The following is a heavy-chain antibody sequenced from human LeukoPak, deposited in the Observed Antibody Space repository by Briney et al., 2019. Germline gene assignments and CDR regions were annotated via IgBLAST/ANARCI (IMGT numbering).Heavy chain of an antibody. CDR1: GFTFGNHY. V-gene: IGHV3-11*01. CDR3: AGGGGLDV. D-gene: IGHD3-16*01. CDR2: IHSGGGDI. J-gene: IGHJ6*02. Sequence: PGGSLRLSCEGSGFTFGNHYMSWIRQASGKGLEWVSYIHSGGGDIYYADSVKGRFTISRDNAKNSLYLQMSNLRAEDTAVYFCAGGGGLDVWAQGATVTVS.